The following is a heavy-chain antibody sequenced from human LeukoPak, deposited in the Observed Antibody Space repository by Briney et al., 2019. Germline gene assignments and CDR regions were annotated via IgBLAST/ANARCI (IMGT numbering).Heavy chain of an antibody. CDR1: GFTFSSYG. CDR2: ISYDESNK. D-gene: IGHD1-14*01. V-gene: IGHV3-30*03. J-gene: IGHJ6*02. CDR3: RRGTGRLAQEVYYGMDV. Sequence: GGSLRLSCAASGFTFSSYGMHWVRQAPGKGLEWVAVISYDESNKYYADSVKGRFTISRDNSKNTLYLQMNSLRAEDTAVYYCRRGTGRLAQEVYYGMDVWGQGTTVTVSS.